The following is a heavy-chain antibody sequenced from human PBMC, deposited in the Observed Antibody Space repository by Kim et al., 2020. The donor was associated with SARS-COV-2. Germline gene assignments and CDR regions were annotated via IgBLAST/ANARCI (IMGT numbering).Heavy chain of an antibody. CDR3: ARGASPYYYGSGSYRGMDV. CDR1: GGTFSSYA. CDR2: IIPIFGTA. Sequence: SVKVSCKASGGTFSSYAISWVRQAPGQGLEWMGGIIPIFGTANYAQKFQGRVTITADESTSTAYMELSSLRSEDTAVYYCARGASPYYYGSGSYRGMDVWGQGTTVTVSS. J-gene: IGHJ6*02. D-gene: IGHD3-10*01. V-gene: IGHV1-69*13.